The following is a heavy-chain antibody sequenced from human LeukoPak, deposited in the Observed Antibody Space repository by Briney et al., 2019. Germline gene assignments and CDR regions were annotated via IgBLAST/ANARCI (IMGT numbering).Heavy chain of an antibody. V-gene: IGHV4-4*07. Sequence: PSETLSLTCTVSGGSISSYYWSWIRQPAGKGLEWIGRIYTSGSTSYNPSLKSRVTMSVDTSKNQFSLKLSSVTAADTAVYHCARGRYYDSSGYDGDYFDYWGQGTLVTVSS. D-gene: IGHD3-22*01. CDR3: ARGRYYDSSGYDGDYFDY. CDR1: GGSISSYY. J-gene: IGHJ4*02. CDR2: IYTSGST.